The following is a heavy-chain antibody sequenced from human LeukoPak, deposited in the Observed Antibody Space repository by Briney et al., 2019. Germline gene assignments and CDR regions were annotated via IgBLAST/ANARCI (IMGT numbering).Heavy chain of an antibody. V-gene: IGHV3-20*04. CDR3: ARAEDYYDSSGYDY. J-gene: IGHJ4*02. CDR2: INWNGGST. CDR1: GFTFDDYG. D-gene: IGHD3-22*01. Sequence: RGSLRLSCAASGFTFDDYGMSWVRQAPGKGLEWVSGINWNGGSTGYADSVKGRFTISRDNAKNSLYLQMNSLRAEDTALYYCARAEDYYDSSGYDYWGQGTLVTVSS.